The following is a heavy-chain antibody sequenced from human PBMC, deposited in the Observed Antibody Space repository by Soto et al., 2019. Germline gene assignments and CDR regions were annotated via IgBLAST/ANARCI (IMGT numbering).Heavy chain of an antibody. Sequence: SETLSPTCTVSGGSISSYYWSWIRQPAGKGLEWIGRIYTSGSTNYNPSLKSRVTMSVDTSKNQFSLKLSSVTAADAAVYYCARDGGSNIVATAPFGMDVWGQGTTVTVSS. CDR3: ARDGGSNIVATAPFGMDV. CDR1: GGSISSYY. CDR2: IYTSGST. V-gene: IGHV4-4*07. J-gene: IGHJ6*02. D-gene: IGHD5-12*01.